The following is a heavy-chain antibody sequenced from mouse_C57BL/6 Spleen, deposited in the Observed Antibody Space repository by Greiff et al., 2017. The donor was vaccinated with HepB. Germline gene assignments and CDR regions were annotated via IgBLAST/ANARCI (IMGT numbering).Heavy chain of an antibody. V-gene: IGHV5-12*01. J-gene: IGHJ2*01. D-gene: IGHD1-1*01. CDR2: ISNGGGST. Sequence: EVQGVESGGGLVQPGGSLKLSCAASGFTFSDYYMYWVRQTPEKRLEWVAYISNGGGSTYYPDTVKGRFTISRDNAKNTLYLQMSRLKSEDTAMYYCARLGTVVPFDYWGQGTTLTVSS. CDR1: GFTFSDYY. CDR3: ARLGTVVPFDY.